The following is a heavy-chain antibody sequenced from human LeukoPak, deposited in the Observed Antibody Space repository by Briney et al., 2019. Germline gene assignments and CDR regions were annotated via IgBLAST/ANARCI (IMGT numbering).Heavy chain of an antibody. CDR3: ARVDWLANHYYYMDV. Sequence: SETLSLTCTVSGYSISTGYYWGWIRQPPGKGLEWIGSIYPSGSTYYNPSLKSRVSISVDTSKNQFSLKLSSVIAADTAVYYCARVDWLANHYYYMDVWGKGTTVTVSS. CDR2: IYPSGST. D-gene: IGHD2-21*01. CDR1: GYSISTGYY. V-gene: IGHV4-38-2*02. J-gene: IGHJ6*03.